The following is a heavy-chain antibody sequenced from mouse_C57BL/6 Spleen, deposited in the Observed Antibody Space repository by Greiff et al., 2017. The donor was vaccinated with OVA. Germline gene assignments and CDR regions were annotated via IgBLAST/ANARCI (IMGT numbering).Heavy chain of an antibody. V-gene: IGHV1-64*01. Sequence: QVQLQQSGAELVKPGASVKLSCKASGYTFTSYWMHWVKQRPGQGLEWIGMIHPNSGSTNYNEKFKSKATLTVDKSSSTAYMQLSSLTSEDSAVYYCARSDDYGSRGYAMDYWGQGTSVTVSS. J-gene: IGHJ4*01. CDR1: GYTFTSYW. CDR2: IHPNSGST. CDR3: ARSDDYGSRGYAMDY. D-gene: IGHD1-1*01.